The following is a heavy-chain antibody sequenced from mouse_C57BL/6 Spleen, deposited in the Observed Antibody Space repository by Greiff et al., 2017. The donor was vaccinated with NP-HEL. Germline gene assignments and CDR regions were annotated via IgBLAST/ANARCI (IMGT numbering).Heavy chain of an antibody. CDR2: IYPGDGDT. Sequence: VQLQQSGPELVKPGASVKISCKASGYAFSSSWMNWVKQRPGKGLEWIGRIYPGDGDTNYNGKFKGKATLTADKSSSTAYMQLSSLTSEDSAVYFCASFYYDYLAWFAYWGQGTLVTVSA. V-gene: IGHV1-82*01. D-gene: IGHD2-4*01. CDR1: GYAFSSSW. J-gene: IGHJ3*01. CDR3: ASFYYDYLAWFAY.